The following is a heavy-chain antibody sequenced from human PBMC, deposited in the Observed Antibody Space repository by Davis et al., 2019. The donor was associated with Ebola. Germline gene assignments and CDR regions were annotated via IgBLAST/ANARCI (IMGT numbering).Heavy chain of an antibody. CDR1: GFTFSSYW. D-gene: IGHD6-6*01. CDR3: AKDSSSSSHYYYGMDV. CDR2: ISSSSSTI. J-gene: IGHJ6*04. V-gene: IGHV3-48*04. Sequence: GGSLRLSCAASGFTFSSYWMSWVRQAPGKGLEWVSYISSSSSTIYYADSVKGRFTVSRDNAKNSLYLQMNSLRAEDTALYYCAKDSSSSSHYYYGMDVWGKGTTVTVSS.